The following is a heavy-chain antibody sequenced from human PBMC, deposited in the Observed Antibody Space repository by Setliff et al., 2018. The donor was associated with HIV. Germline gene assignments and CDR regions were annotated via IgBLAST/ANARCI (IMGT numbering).Heavy chain of an antibody. CDR1: GYTFNNYP. Sequence: ASVKVSCKASGYTFNNYPINWVRQAPGQGLEWMGWINTNTGSPRFARGFTGRFGFSLDTSVTTTFLHISNLKAEDTAIYYCARDGADYNFRSGSYPFDIWGLGTLVTVSS. D-gene: IGHD3-3*01. CDR3: ARDGADYNFRSGSYPFDI. CDR2: INTNTGSP. J-gene: IGHJ4*02. V-gene: IGHV7-4-1*02.